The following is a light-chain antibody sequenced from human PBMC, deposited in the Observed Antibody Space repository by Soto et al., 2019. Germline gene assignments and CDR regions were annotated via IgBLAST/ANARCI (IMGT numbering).Light chain of an antibody. Sequence: EIVLTQSPATLSLSPGERATLSCRASQSVSSYLAWYQQKPGQAPRLLIYDASNRATGIPARFSGSGSGTDFTLTISSLEPEDFAVYYCQPRSNSPITFSQGTRLEIK. CDR3: QPRSNSPIT. CDR2: DAS. CDR1: QSVSSY. V-gene: IGKV3-11*01. J-gene: IGKJ5*01.